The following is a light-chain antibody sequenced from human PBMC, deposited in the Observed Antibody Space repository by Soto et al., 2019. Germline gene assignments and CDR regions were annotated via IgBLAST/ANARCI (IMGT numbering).Light chain of an antibody. CDR1: NSNIGSKY. J-gene: IGLJ3*02. Sequence: QSVLTQSPSASGTPGQTVTISCSGSNSNIGSKYVYWYKQLPGTAPKLLIYRNNHRASGVPDRFSGSKSGTSASLAISGLRSEDEAEYHCAAWDDSLSGVVFGGGTKLTVL. CDR2: RNN. V-gene: IGLV1-47*01. CDR3: AAWDDSLSGVV.